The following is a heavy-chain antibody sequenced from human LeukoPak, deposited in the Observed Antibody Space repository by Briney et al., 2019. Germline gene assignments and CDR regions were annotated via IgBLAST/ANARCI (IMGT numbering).Heavy chain of an antibody. Sequence: ASVKVSCKASGYTFTSYGINWVRQAPGQGLEWMGWISEYNGNTNYAQQLQGRVTMTTDMSTNTAYMELRSLRSDDTAVYYCARGPATYHPDNWFDPWGQGTLVTVSS. D-gene: IGHD2-2*01. CDR1: GYTFTSYG. V-gene: IGHV1-18*01. J-gene: IGHJ5*02. CDR3: ARGPATYHPDNWFDP. CDR2: ISEYNGNT.